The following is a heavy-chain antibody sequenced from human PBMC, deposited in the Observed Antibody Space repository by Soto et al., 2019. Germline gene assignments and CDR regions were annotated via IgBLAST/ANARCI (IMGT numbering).Heavy chain of an antibody. D-gene: IGHD2-2*01. Sequence: EVQMLESGGGLVQPGGSLRLSCAASGFTFNTYAMSWVRQAPGKGLEWVSGISASGDGTYYADSVKGRFTVSRDNSRNTLYLQMSNLRAEDTAIYYCAKEGVVVTTLGWFDDWGQGALVSVSS. CDR1: GFTFNTYA. J-gene: IGHJ5*02. CDR3: AKEGVVVTTLGWFDD. V-gene: IGHV3-23*01. CDR2: ISASGDGT.